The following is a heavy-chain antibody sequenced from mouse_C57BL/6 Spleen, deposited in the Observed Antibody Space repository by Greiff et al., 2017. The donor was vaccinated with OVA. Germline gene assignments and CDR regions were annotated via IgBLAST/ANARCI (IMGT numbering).Heavy chain of an antibody. V-gene: IGHV1-82*01. J-gene: IGHJ3*01. CDR2: IYPGDGDT. CDR1: GYAFSSSW. Sequence: QVQLQQSGPELVKPGASVKISCKASGYAFSSSWMNWVKQRPGKGLEWIGRIYPGDGDTNYNVKFKGKATLTADKSSSTAYMQLSSLTSEDSAVYFCAGYGNYVSWFAYWGKGTLVTVSA. D-gene: IGHD2-1*01. CDR3: AGYGNYVSWFAY.